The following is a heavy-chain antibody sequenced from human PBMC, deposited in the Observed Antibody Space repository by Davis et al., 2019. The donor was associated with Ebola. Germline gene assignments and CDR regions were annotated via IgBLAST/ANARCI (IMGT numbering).Heavy chain of an antibody. Sequence: PGGSLRLSCAASGFTFSEAWMSWVLQAPGKGLEWVGRIKSKSAGGTTDYAAPVKGRFTISRDDSKNTLYMQMTSLKTEDTAVYYCTWDLVPSAIGSFDSWGQGTLVTVSS. CDR3: TWDLVPSAIGSFDS. CDR1: GFTFSEAW. V-gene: IGHV3-15*01. J-gene: IGHJ4*02. D-gene: IGHD2-2*02. CDR2: IKSKSAGGTT.